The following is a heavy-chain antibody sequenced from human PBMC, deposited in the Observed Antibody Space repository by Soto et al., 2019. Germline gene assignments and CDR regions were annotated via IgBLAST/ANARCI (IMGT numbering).Heavy chain of an antibody. J-gene: IGHJ4*02. V-gene: IGHV4-34*01. Sequence: PSETLSLTCAVYGGSFSGYYWSWIRQPPGKGLEWIGEINHRGSTNYNPSLKSRVTISVDTSKNQFSLKLSSVTAADTAVYYCARVSIAARPIWGQGTLVSVSS. CDR2: INHRGST. CDR1: GGSFSGYY. CDR3: ARVSIAARPI. D-gene: IGHD6-6*01.